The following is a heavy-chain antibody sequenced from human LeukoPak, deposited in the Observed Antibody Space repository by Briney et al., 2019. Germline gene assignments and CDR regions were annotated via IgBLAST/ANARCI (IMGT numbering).Heavy chain of an antibody. J-gene: IGHJ6*02. CDR2: ITGSGGS. V-gene: IGHV3-23*01. Sequence: PGGSLRLSCAASGFIFSSYAMNWVRQAPGKGLEWVSGITGSGGSYADSVKGRFTISRDNSKNTLYLQMNSLRAEDTAVYYCAKGDVWGQGTTVTVSS. CDR1: GFIFSSYA. CDR3: AKGDV.